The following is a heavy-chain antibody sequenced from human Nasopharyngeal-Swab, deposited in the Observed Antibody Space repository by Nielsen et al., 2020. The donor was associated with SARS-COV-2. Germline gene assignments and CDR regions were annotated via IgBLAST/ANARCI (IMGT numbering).Heavy chain of an antibody. CDR1: GYTFKSFA. J-gene: IGHJ5*02. V-gene: IGHV1-18*01. CDR3: AREAWGSAMDMNWFDP. D-gene: IGHD5-18*01. Sequence: ASVKVSCKASGYTFKSFAVNWVRQAPGQGLEWMGWISAYNGNTNYAQNLQGRVTMTTDTSTSTVYMELRSLRSDDTAVYYCAREAWGSAMDMNWFDPWGQGTLVTVSS. CDR2: ISAYNGNT.